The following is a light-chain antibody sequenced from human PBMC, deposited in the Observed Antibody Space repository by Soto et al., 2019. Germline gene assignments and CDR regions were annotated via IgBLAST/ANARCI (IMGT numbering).Light chain of an antibody. CDR1: QSLNSW. J-gene: IGKJ2*01. Sequence: DIQMTQSPSTLSASVGDRVSITCRASQSLNSWLAWYQQKPGKAPKLLIYKTSTLESGVPSRFSGSGSGTEFTLTIRNLQPDDFATYYCQQYNTYSFCQGTKLEIK. CDR2: KTS. CDR3: QQYNTYS. V-gene: IGKV1-5*03.